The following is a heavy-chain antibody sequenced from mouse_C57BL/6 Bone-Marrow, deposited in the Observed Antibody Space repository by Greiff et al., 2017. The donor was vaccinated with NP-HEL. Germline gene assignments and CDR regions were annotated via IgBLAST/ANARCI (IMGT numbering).Heavy chain of an antibody. CDR1: GFSLTSYA. V-gene: IGHV2-9-1*01. CDR2: IWPGGGT. Sequence: VQLQQSGPGLVAPSQSLSITCTVSGFSLTSYAISWVRQPPGKGLEWLGVIWPGGGTNYHSALNSRLSISKDNSKSKVFLKMNSLQTDDTARYYCARREGDWYFDGWGTGTTVTVSS. J-gene: IGHJ1*03. CDR3: ARREGDWYFDG.